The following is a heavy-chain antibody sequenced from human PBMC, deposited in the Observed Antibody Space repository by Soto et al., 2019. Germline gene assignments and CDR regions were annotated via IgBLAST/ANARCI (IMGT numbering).Heavy chain of an antibody. CDR3: AKTKKGYYGSVDKYYFDY. CDR1: GFTFSSYA. CDR2: ISGSGGST. J-gene: IGHJ4*02. V-gene: IGHV3-23*01. D-gene: IGHD3-10*01. Sequence: PGGSLRLSCAASGFTFSSYAMSWVRQAPGKGLEWVSAISGSGGSTYYADSVKGRFTISRDNSKNTLYLQMNSLRAEDTAVYYCAKTKKGYYGSVDKYYFDYWGQGTLVTVSS.